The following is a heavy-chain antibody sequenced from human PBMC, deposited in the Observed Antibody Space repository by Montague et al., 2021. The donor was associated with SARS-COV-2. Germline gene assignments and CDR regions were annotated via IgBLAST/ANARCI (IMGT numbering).Heavy chain of an antibody. J-gene: IGHJ6*02. CDR1: GCTFSAYY. Sequence: SVKVSCKASGCTFSAYYIHWLRQAPGQGLEYMGWINPNRGGTNFAQRFHGRVTLTRDTSISTVHMELTRLTSDDTAVYYCARDLVVSHAMDVWGQGTTVTVSS. CDR3: ARDLVVSHAMDV. D-gene: IGHD3-22*01. V-gene: IGHV1-2*02. CDR2: INPNRGGT.